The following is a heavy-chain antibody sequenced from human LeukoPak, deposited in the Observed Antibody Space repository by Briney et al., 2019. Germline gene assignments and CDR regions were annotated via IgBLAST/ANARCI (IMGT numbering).Heavy chain of an antibody. CDR1: GGTFSSYA. CDR3: VCGRYDSSYAFDI. D-gene: IGHD3-22*01. CDR2: IIPIFGTA. Sequence: SVKVSCKASGGTFSSYAISWVRQAPGQGLEWMGGIIPIFGTANYAQKFQGRVTITTDESTSTAYMELSSLRSEDTAVYYCVCGRYDSSYAFDIWGQGTMVTVSS. V-gene: IGHV1-69*05. J-gene: IGHJ3*02.